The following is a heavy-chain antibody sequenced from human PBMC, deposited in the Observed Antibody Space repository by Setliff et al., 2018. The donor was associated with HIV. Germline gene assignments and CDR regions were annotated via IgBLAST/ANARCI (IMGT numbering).Heavy chain of an antibody. Sequence: TSETLSLTCTVSGGSISSYYWSWIRQPPGKGLEWIGYIYYSGSTNYNPSLKSRVTISVDTSKNQFSLKLSSVTAADTAVYYCARGSRGYSYAYYYYYIDVWGKGTTVTVSS. CDR3: ARGSRGYSYAYYYYYIDV. D-gene: IGHD5-18*01. CDR1: GGSISSYY. J-gene: IGHJ6*03. CDR2: IYYSGST. V-gene: IGHV4-59*01.